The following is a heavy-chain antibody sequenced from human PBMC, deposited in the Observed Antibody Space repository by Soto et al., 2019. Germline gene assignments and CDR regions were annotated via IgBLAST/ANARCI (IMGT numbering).Heavy chain of an antibody. CDR1: GFPFGDYA. CDR3: TGEDDILTGYHSPFDY. D-gene: IGHD3-9*01. J-gene: IGHJ4*02. V-gene: IGHV3-49*04. CDR2: IRSKAYGGTT. Sequence: SLRLSCTASGFPFGDYAMNWVRQAPGKGLEWVGFIRSKAYGGTTEYAASVKGRFTISRDDSKSIAYLQMNSLKTEDTAVYYCTGEDDILTGYHSPFDYWGQGTLVTVSS.